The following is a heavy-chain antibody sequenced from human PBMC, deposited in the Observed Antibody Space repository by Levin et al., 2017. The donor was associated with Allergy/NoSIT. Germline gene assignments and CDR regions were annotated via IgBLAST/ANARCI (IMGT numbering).Heavy chain of an antibody. V-gene: IGHV3-21*01. J-gene: IGHJ6*02. D-gene: IGHD5-18*01. CDR3: ARDPVGYSYGFGYYYYGMDV. Sequence: PGGSLRLSCAASGFTFSSYSMNWVRQAPGKGLEWVSSISSSSSYIYYADSVKGRFTISRDNAKNSLYLQMNSLRAEDTAVYYCARDPVGYSYGFGYYYYGMDVWGQGTTVTVSS. CDR1: GFTFSSYS. CDR2: ISSSSSYI.